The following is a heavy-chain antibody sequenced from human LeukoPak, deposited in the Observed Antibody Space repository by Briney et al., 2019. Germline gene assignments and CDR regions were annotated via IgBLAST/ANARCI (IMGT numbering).Heavy chain of an antibody. Sequence: GGSLRLSCAASGFTFSSYAMSWVRQAPGKGLEWVSATNGSGGNTYYADSVKGRITISRDNSKNTLYLQMNSLRAEDTAVYYCAKDESQDVWGKGTTVTVSS. CDR3: AKDESQDV. V-gene: IGHV3-23*01. CDR2: TNGSGGNT. CDR1: GFTFSSYA. J-gene: IGHJ6*04.